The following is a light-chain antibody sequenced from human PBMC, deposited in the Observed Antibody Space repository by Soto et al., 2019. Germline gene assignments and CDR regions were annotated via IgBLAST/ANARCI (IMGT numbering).Light chain of an antibody. CDR3: QQYERSPTT. CDR2: GAS. Sequence: EIVLTQSPGTLSLSPGERATLSCRASQSVSSTYLAWYQQKPGRAPSLLIYGASRRATGIPDRFSGSGSGTVFTLTISRLEPEDFAVYYCQQYERSPTTFGGGTKVEIK. V-gene: IGKV3-20*01. CDR1: QSVSSTY. J-gene: IGKJ4*01.